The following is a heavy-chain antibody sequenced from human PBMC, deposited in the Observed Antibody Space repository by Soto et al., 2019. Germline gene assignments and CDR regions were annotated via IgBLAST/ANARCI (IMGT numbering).Heavy chain of an antibody. D-gene: IGHD2-2*01. Sequence: QPGGSLRLSCATSGFTFSSYWMHWVRQAPGKGLEWVSVIKSDGSYTTYADSVKGRFTISRDNAKNTLYLQMNSLRADDTAVYYCARRTDCSTTNCPSGYWGQGTLVTVSS. CDR3: ARRTDCSTTNCPSGY. V-gene: IGHV3-74*01. CDR2: IKSDGSYT. CDR1: GFTFSSYW. J-gene: IGHJ4*02.